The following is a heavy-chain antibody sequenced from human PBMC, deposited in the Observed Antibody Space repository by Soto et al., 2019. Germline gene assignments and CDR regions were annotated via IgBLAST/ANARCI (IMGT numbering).Heavy chain of an antibody. J-gene: IGHJ6*02. D-gene: IGHD1-26*01. V-gene: IGHV3-30-3*01. CDR2: ISYDGSNK. CDR3: ARDVESGSSQYYYDYYGMDV. CDR1: GFTFSSYA. Sequence: GGSLRLSCAASGFTFSSYAMHWVRQAPGKGLEWVAVISYDGSNKYYADSVKGRFTIARDNSKNTLYLQMNSLRAEDTAVYYCARDVESGSSQYYYDYYGMDVWGQGTTVTVSS.